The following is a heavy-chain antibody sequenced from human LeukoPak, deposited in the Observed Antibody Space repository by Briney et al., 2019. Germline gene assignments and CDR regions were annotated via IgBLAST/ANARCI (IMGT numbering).Heavy chain of an antibody. CDR2: ISWNSGSI. V-gene: IGHV3-9*01. CDR3: AKEHGGSSWYEDAFDI. Sequence: PGGSLSLSCAASGFTFDDYAMHWVRQAPGKGLEWVSGISWNSGSIGYADSVKGRFTISRDNAKNSLYLQMNSLRAEDTAVYYCAKEHGGSSWYEDAFDIWGQGTMVTVSS. CDR1: GFTFDDYA. J-gene: IGHJ3*02. D-gene: IGHD6-13*01.